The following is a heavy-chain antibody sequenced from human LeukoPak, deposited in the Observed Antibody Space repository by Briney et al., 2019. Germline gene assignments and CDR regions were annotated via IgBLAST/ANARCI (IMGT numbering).Heavy chain of an antibody. CDR2: IYTRGST. D-gene: IGHD2-15*01. V-gene: IGHV4-4*07. CDR1: GGSINNYY. J-gene: IGHJ3*02. CDR3: ARGRYCSADICSGGDAFDI. Sequence: SETLSLTCTVSGGSINNYYWSWIRQPAGKGLEWIGRIYTRGSTNYNPSLKSRVTMSVGTSKNQFSLKLSSVTAADTAVYYCARGRYCSADICSGGDAFDIWGQGTMVSVSS.